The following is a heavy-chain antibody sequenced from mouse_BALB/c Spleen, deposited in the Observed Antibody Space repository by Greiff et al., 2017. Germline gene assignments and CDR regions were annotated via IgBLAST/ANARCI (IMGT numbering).Heavy chain of an antibody. Sequence: EVQLVESGPGLVKPSQTVSLTCTVTGISITTGNYRWSWIRQFPGNKLEWIGYIYYSGTITYNPSLTSRTTITRDTSKNQFFLEMNSLTAEDTATYYCARDSYYYGSWYYFDYWGQGTTLTVSS. D-gene: IGHD1-1*01. J-gene: IGHJ2*01. V-gene: IGHV3-5*02. CDR1: GISITTGNYR. CDR3: ARDSYYYGSWYYFDY. CDR2: IYYSGTI.